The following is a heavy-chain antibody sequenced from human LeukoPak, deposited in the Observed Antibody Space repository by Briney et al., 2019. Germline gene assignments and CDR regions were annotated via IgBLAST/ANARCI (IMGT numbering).Heavy chain of an antibody. V-gene: IGHV4-34*01. Sequence: SETLSLTCAVYGGSFSGYYWSWIRQPPGKGLEWIGEINHSGSTNYNPSLKSRVTISVDTSKNQFSLKLSSVTAADTAVYYRASEPHIRGVLGLWGQGALVIVSS. CDR3: ASEPHIRGVLGL. D-gene: IGHD3-16*01. CDR2: INHSGST. CDR1: GGSFSGYY. J-gene: IGHJ4*02.